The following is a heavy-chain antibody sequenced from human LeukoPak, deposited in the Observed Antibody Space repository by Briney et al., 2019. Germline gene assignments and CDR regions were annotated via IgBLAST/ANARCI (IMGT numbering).Heavy chain of an antibody. D-gene: IGHD6-19*01. CDR3: ARDRGYSSGWYEGDY. J-gene: IGHJ4*02. CDR2: IYSGGTT. Sequence: GGSLRLSCAASGFTVSSNYMSWVRQAPGKGLEWVSVIYSGGTTYYADSVKGRFTISRDNSKNTLYLQTNSLRAGDTAVYYCARDRGYSSGWYEGDYWGQGTLVTVSS. V-gene: IGHV3-66*02. CDR1: GFTVSSNY.